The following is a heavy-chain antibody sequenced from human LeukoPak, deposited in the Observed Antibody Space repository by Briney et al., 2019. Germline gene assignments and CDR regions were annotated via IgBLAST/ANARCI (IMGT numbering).Heavy chain of an antibody. V-gene: IGHV3-74*01. D-gene: IGHD3-16*01. Sequence: GGSLXLSXXXXXXTXSSYWMHWVRQAPGKGLVWVSRINSDGSSTSYADSVKGRFTISRDNAKNTLYLQMNSLRAEDTAVYYCAHAGGGWGQGTLVTVSS. CDR1: XXTXSSYW. J-gene: IGHJ4*02. CDR3: AHAGGG. CDR2: INSDGSST.